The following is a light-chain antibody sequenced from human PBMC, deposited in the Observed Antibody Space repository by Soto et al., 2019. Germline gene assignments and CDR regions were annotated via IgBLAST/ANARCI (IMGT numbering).Light chain of an antibody. V-gene: IGLV2-14*01. CDR2: DVS. Sequence: QSALTQPASVSGSPGQSITISCTGTSSDVGGYKYVSWYQQHPGKAPKLMIYDVSNRPSGGSNRFSGSKSGNTASLTISGLQAEDEAAYDCSSYTSRSAIGVFGGGTKLTVL. J-gene: IGLJ2*01. CDR3: SSYTSRSAIGV. CDR1: SSDVGGYKY.